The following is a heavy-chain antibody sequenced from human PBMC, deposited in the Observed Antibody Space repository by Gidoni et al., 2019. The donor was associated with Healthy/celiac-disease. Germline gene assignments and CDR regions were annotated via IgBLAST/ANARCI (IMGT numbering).Heavy chain of an antibody. D-gene: IGHD6-19*01. CDR2: FIGSVGST. CDR3: AKATLPYSSGWDCFDP. V-gene: IGHV3-23*01. Sequence: EVQLLESGGGLVQPGGSLRLSCAASGFTLGSYDMSWVRQAPGKGLECVSAFIGSVGSTYYQDSVKCLFTSSRDNSKNTLYLQMNSLRAEDTAVYYCAKATLPYSSGWDCFDPWGQGTLVTVSS. J-gene: IGHJ5*02. CDR1: GFTLGSYD.